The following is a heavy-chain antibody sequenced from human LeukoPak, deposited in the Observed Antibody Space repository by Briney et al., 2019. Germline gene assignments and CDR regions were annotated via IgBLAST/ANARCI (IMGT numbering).Heavy chain of an antibody. CDR1: GYTFTGYY. CDR3: ARDQRRYGYYYYYMDV. Sequence: VASVKVSCKASGYTFTGYYMHWVRQAPGQGLEWMGCINPNSGGTNYAQKFQGRVTMTRDTSISTAYMELSRLRSDDTAVYYCARDQRRYGYYYYYMDVWGKGTTVTISS. D-gene: IGHD5-18*01. V-gene: IGHV1-2*02. J-gene: IGHJ6*03. CDR2: INPNSGGT.